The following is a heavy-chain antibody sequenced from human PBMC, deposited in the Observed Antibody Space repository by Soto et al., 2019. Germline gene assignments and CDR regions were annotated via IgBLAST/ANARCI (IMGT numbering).Heavy chain of an antibody. CDR2: ISYDGSNK. D-gene: IGHD3-22*01. Sequence: QVQLVESGGGVVQPGRSLRLSCAASGFTFSSYAMHWVRQAPGKGLEWVAVISYDGSNKYYADSVKGRFTISRDNSKNTLYLQMNSLRAEDTAVYYCARVLVIVVVPNKGRAFDIWGQGTMVTVSS. V-gene: IGHV3-30-3*01. CDR1: GFTFSSYA. J-gene: IGHJ3*02. CDR3: ARVLVIVVVPNKGRAFDI.